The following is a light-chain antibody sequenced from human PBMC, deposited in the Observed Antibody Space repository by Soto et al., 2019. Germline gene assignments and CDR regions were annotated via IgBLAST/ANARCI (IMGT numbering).Light chain of an antibody. CDR2: GAS. Sequence: ELVMPQSPDTLSLSPWERVTLSCRASQSVTTRLAWYQHKPGQAPTLLMSGASNRASGVPVRFSGSGSGTDFTLTITRLEPEDFALYYCQQYGGSPITFGLGTRLEIK. CDR3: QQYGGSPIT. CDR1: QSVTTR. J-gene: IGKJ5*01. V-gene: IGKV3-20*01.